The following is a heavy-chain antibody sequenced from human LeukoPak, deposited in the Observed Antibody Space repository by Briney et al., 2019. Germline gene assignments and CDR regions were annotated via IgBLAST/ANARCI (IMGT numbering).Heavy chain of an antibody. CDR3: AREFWALDV. CDR1: GGSIRSSYYY. J-gene: IGHJ6*02. Sequence: SETLSLTCTVSGGSIRSSYYYWSWIPQHPGKGLEWIGYIYYSGSTYYNPSLKSRVTISVDTSKNQFSLKLSSVTAADTAVYYCAREFWALDVWGQGTTVTVSS. D-gene: IGHD3-16*01. CDR2: IYYSGST. V-gene: IGHV4-31*03.